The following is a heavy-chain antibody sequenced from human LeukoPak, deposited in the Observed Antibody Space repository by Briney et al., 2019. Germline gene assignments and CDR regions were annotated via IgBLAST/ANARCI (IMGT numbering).Heavy chain of an antibody. Sequence: GGSLRLSCAASGFTFSRFSMNWVRQAPGKGLEWVSSISSSSDVYYSDSLKGRFTISRDNAKNSLYLQMNSLRADDTAVYYCARGIAVAAPDYWGQGSLGTVSS. V-gene: IGHV3-21*01. D-gene: IGHD6-19*01. CDR2: ISSSSDV. CDR1: GFTFSRFS. CDR3: ARGIAVAAPDY. J-gene: IGHJ4*02.